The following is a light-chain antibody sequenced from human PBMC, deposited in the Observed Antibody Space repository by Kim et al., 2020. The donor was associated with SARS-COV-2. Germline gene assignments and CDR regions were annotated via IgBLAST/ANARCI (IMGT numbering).Light chain of an antibody. CDR1: QSVSSY. Sequence: EIVLTQSPATLSLSPGERATLSCRASQSVSSYLAWYQQKPGQAPRLLIYDASNRATGIPARFSGSGSGTDFTLTISSLEPEDFAVYYCQQRSNWPPLTCGGETKVDI. V-gene: IGKV3-11*01. J-gene: IGKJ4*01. CDR2: DAS. CDR3: QQRSNWPPLT.